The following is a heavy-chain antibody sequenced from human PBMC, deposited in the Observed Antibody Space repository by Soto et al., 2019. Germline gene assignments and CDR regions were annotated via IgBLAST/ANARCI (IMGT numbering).Heavy chain of an antibody. Sequence: SETLSLTCTVSGGSISSSYWSWIRQPPGKGLEWLAYIYDDGSANYNPSLKSRATISLDMSKNQFSLKLTSVTAADTAVYYCARDKYCSGGSCPKNWFHPRGQGPLVTVSP. CDR1: GGSISSSY. J-gene: IGHJ5*02. D-gene: IGHD2-15*01. CDR3: ARDKYCSGGSCPKNWFHP. V-gene: IGHV4-59*01. CDR2: IYDDGSA.